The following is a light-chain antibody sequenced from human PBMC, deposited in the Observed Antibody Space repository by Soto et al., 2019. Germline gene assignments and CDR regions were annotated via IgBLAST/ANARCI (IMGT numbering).Light chain of an antibody. J-gene: IGLJ2*01. CDR3: SSDTSSSNLV. CDR2: EVS. V-gene: IGLV2-14*01. Sequence: QSALTQPASVSGSPGQSITLSCTGTSSDVGGYNYVSWYQQHPGKAPKLMIYEVSNRPSGVSNRFSGSKSGNTASLTISGLQAEDEADYYCSSDTSSSNLVFGGGTTVTVL. CDR1: SSDVGGYNY.